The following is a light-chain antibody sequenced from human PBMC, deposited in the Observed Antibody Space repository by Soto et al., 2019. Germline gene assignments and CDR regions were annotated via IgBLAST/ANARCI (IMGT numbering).Light chain of an antibody. V-gene: IGKV3-20*01. Sequence: DIVLTQSPGTLSLSPGERATLSCRASQSVSSNHLAWYQQKPGQAPRLLIYDGSSRATGIPVRFSGSGSETDLPLTITRLEPEDFDVYYCQQYSSSRTFGQGTKVEIK. CDR2: DGS. CDR1: QSVSSNH. J-gene: IGKJ1*01. CDR3: QQYSSSRT.